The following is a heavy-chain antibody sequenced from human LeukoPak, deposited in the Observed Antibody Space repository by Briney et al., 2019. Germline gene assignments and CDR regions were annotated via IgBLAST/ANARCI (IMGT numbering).Heavy chain of an antibody. Sequence: SETLSLTCTVSGFSISSSGYYWGWLRQPPGKGLEWTGSIYYSGSTYYNPSLQSRVTISVDTSTNQFSLKLRCVADADAAVYYCARYFDFWSGDIPSFDYWGQGTLVTVSS. CDR1: GFSISSSGYY. CDR2: IYYSGST. CDR3: ARYFDFWSGDIPSFDY. V-gene: IGHV4-39*01. J-gene: IGHJ4*02. D-gene: IGHD3-3*01.